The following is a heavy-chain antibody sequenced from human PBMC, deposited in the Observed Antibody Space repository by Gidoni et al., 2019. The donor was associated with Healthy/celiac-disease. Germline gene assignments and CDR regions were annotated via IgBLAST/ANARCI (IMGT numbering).Heavy chain of an antibody. CDR1: GGSISSYY. CDR2: IYYSGST. Sequence: GPGLVKPSETLSLTCTVSGGSISSYYWSWIRQPPGKGLEWIGYIYYSGSTNYNPSLKSRVTISVDTSKNQFSLKLSSVTAADTAVYYCARAGIAARFDPWGQGTLVTVSS. J-gene: IGHJ5*02. D-gene: IGHD6-13*01. CDR3: ARAGIAARFDP. V-gene: IGHV4-59*01.